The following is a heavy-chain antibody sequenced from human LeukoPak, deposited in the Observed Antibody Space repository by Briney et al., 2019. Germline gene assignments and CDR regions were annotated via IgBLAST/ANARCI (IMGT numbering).Heavy chain of an antibody. V-gene: IGHV3-66*02. CDR3: AGRRVLDASFDY. CDR2: IYSGDNT. J-gene: IGHJ4*02. CDR1: GFTVSNNY. Sequence: GGSLRLSCAASGFTVSNNYMSWVCQAPGKGLEWVSVIYSGDNTYYVESVKGRFTISRDNSKNTLFLQMNRLRAEDTAVYYCAGRRVLDASFDYWGQGTLVTVSS. D-gene: IGHD3-16*01.